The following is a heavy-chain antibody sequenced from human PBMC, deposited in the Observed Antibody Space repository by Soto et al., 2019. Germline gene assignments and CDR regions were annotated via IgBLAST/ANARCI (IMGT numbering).Heavy chain of an antibody. CDR2: IYYSGST. CDR3: ARSQDLGGNSEYYFDY. Sequence: PSETLSLTCTVSGGSISSGGYSWSWIRQPPGKGLEWIGYIYYSGSTNYNPSLKSRVTISVDTSKNQFSLKLSSVTAADTAVYYCARSQDLGGNSEYYFDYWGQGTLVTVSS. V-gene: IGHV4-61*08. J-gene: IGHJ4*02. D-gene: IGHD2-21*02. CDR1: GGSISSGGYS.